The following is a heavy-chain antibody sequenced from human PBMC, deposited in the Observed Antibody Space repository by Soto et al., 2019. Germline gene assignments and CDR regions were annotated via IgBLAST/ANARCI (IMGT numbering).Heavy chain of an antibody. J-gene: IGHJ4*02. CDR3: AREDLDY. CDR1: GFTFSSFT. CDR2: ISRSSIYR. Sequence: GGSLRLSCAASGFTFSSFTMHWVRQAPGKGLEWVASISRSSIYRYYSDSLKGRVTISRDNAKNSLYLQMDSLRVEDTAIYYCAREDLDYWGQGTLVTVSS. V-gene: IGHV3-21*01.